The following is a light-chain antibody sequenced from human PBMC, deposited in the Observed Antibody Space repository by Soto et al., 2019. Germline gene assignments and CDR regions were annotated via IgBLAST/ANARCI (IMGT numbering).Light chain of an antibody. CDR2: DVS. CDR3: QHRSTWPGT. J-gene: IGKJ1*01. CDR1: QSVFTY. V-gene: IGKV3-11*01. Sequence: EVGLTQSTATLSLSPGERATLSCRASQSVFTYLAWYQQKPGQAPRLLIYDVSDRATGIPARFTGSGSGTDFTLTISSLEPEDFAVYYCQHRSTWPGTFGQGTKVDI.